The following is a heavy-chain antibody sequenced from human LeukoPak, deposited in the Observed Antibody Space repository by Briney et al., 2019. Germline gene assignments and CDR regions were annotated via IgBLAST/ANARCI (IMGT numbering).Heavy chain of an antibody. D-gene: IGHD6-25*01. CDR2: IYYSGST. V-gene: IGHV4-59*01. Sequence: SETLSLTCTVSGGSISSYYWSWIRQPPGKGLEWIGYIYYSGSTIYNPSLKSRVTISVDTSKNQFSLKLSSVTAADTAVYYCARERFSGGGFDYWGQGTLVTVSS. J-gene: IGHJ4*02. CDR3: ARERFSGGGFDY. CDR1: GGSISSYY.